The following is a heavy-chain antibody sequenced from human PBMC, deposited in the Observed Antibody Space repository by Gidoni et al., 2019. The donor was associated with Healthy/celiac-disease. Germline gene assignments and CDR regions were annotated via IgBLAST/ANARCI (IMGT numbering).Heavy chain of an antibody. Sequence: QVQLQESGPGLVKPSETLSLTCPASGGSISSYYWSWIRQPPGKGLEWIGYIYYSGSNNYNPSLKSRVTISVDTSKNQFSLKLSSVTAADTAVYYCARVLHEADYYDSSGYYYYFDYWGQGTLVTVSS. CDR3: ARVLHEADYYDSSGYYYYFDY. J-gene: IGHJ4*02. CDR2: IYYSGSN. V-gene: IGHV4-59*01. CDR1: GGSISSYY. D-gene: IGHD3-22*01.